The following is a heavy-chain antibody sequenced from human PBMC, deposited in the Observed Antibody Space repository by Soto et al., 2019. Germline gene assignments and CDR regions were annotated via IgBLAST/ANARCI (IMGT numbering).Heavy chain of an antibody. CDR1: GGSISSSSYS. CDR3: ARRYSGSYYYHY. Sequence: QLQLQESGPGLVKPSETLSLTCTVSGGSISSSSYSWGWIRQPPGQGLECIGSIYYSGSTYHNPSLKTRVTISVDTSKDQFSLKLSSVTAADTAVYYCARRYSGSYYYHYGGQGTLVTVSS. CDR2: IYYSGST. V-gene: IGHV4-39*01. J-gene: IGHJ4*02. D-gene: IGHD1-26*01.